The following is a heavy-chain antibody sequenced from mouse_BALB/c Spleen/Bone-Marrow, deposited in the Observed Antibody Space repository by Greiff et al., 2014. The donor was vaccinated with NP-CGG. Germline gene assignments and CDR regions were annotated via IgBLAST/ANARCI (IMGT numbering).Heavy chain of an antibody. V-gene: IGHV1-69*02. CDR2: IDPSDSET. CDR1: GYTFTSYW. CDR3: ARSTGYYWYFDV. Sequence: QVQLQQSGAELVKPGAPVKLSCKASGYTFTSYWMNWVKQRPGRGLEWIGRIDPSDSETHYNQKFKDKATLTVDKSSSTAYIQLSSLTSEDSAVYYCARSTGYYWYFDVWGAGTTVIVSS. J-gene: IGHJ1*01. D-gene: IGHD2-2*01.